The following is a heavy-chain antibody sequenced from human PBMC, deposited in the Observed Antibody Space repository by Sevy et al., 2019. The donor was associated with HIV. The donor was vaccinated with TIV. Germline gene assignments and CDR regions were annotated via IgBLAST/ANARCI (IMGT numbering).Heavy chain of an antibody. Sequence: GGSLRLSCAASGLTFSSYWMNWVRQAPGRGLEWVANIKQDGSEKYYVDSVKGRFTISRDNAKNSLYLQMNSLRAEDTAVYYSAREVEMATTYFDYWGQGTLVTVSS. V-gene: IGHV3-7*01. CDR3: AREVEMATTYFDY. CDR2: IKQDGSEK. J-gene: IGHJ4*02. CDR1: GLTFSSYW. D-gene: IGHD1-1*01.